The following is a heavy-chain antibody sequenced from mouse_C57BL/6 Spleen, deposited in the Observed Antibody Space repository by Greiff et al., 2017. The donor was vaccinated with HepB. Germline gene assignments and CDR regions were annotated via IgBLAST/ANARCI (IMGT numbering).Heavy chain of an antibody. CDR3: VRHDRDRAWFAY. D-gene: IGHD3-3*01. J-gene: IGHJ3*01. Sequence: EVQRVESGGGLVQPKGSLKLSCAASGFSFNTYAMNWVRQAPGKGLEWVARIRSKSNNYATYYADSVKDRFTISRDDSESMLYLQMNNLKTEDTAMYYCVRHDRDRAWFAYWGQGTLVTVSA. CDR1: GFSFNTYA. V-gene: IGHV10-1*01. CDR2: IRSKSNNYAT.